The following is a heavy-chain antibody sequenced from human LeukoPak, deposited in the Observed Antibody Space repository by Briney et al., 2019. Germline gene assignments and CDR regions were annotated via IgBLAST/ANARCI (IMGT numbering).Heavy chain of an antibody. Sequence: PGGSLRLSCAASGFTFDDYAMHWVRQAPGKGLEWVSGISWNSGSIGYADSVKGRFTISRDNAKNSLYLQMNSLRPEDMALYYCAKGPTYSSSSLFDYWGQGILVAVSS. CDR1: GFTFDDYA. CDR3: AKGPTYSSSSLFDY. CDR2: ISWNSGSI. D-gene: IGHD6-6*01. V-gene: IGHV3-9*03. J-gene: IGHJ4*02.